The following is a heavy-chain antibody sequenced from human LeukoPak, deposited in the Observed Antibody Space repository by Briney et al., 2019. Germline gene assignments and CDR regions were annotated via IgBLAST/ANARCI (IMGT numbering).Heavy chain of an antibody. V-gene: IGHV3-9*01. D-gene: IGHD6-19*01. CDR1: GFTFDGYA. CDR3: AKRSSGWYWGGYFDY. Sequence: GGSLRLSCAASGFTFDGYAMHWVRQAPGKGLEWVAGISWNSGSIGYADSVKGRFTISRDNAKNSLYLQMNSLRVEDTALYYCAKRSSGWYWGGYFDYWGQGTLVTVSS. J-gene: IGHJ4*02. CDR2: ISWNSGSI.